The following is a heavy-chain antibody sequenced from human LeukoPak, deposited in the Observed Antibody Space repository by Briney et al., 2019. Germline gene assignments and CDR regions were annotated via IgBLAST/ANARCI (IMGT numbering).Heavy chain of an antibody. Sequence: NPSETLSLTCTVSGGSISSARYYWSWIRQPAGTGLEWIGRIYTSGSTDYNPSLKSRVTISLDTSKNQFSLKLNSVSAADTAVYYCATEREGPYGYLDYWGQGSLVTVSS. CDR1: GGSISSARYY. J-gene: IGHJ4*02. V-gene: IGHV4-61*02. D-gene: IGHD4-17*01. CDR3: ATEREGPYGYLDY. CDR2: IYTSGST.